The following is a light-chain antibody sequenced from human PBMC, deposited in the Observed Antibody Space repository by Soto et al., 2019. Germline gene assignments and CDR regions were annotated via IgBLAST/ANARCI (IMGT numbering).Light chain of an antibody. CDR1: QSVSTN. J-gene: IGKJ1*01. V-gene: IGKV3-15*01. CDR3: QQYNNWPRRT. CDR2: GAS. Sequence: EIVMKQSPVTLSVTPGERATLSCRASQSVSTNLAWYQQKPGQAPRLLIYGASTRATDIPARFSGSGSGTEFTLTISSLQSEDFAVYYCQQYNNWPRRTFGQGTK.